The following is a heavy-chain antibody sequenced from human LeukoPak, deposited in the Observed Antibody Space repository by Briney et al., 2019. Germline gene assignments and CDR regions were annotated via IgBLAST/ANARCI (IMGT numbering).Heavy chain of an antibody. Sequence: SETLSLTCAVSGYSISSGYYWGWIRQPPGKGLEWIGSIHHSGSTYYNPSLKSRVTISVDTSKNQFSLKLSSVTAADTAVYYCARDRETRGFDYWGQGTLVTVSS. CDR3: ARDRETRGFDY. CDR2: IHHSGST. V-gene: IGHV4-38-2*02. D-gene: IGHD5-24*01. CDR1: GYSISSGYY. J-gene: IGHJ4*02.